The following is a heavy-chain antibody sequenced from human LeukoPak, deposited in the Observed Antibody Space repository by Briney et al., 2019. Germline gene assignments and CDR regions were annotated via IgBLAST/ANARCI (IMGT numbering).Heavy chain of an antibody. Sequence: SGPTLVNPTQTLTLTCTFSGFSLSASGMCVTWIRQPPGKALEWLARIDWDDYKYYSTSLKTRHTISKDTSKNQVVLTMTNMDPVDTATYYCARTITTTVAFDYWGQGILVTVSS. CDR3: ARTITTTVAFDY. J-gene: IGHJ4*02. V-gene: IGHV2-70*11. D-gene: IGHD4-11*01. CDR1: GFSLSASGMC. CDR2: IDWDDYK.